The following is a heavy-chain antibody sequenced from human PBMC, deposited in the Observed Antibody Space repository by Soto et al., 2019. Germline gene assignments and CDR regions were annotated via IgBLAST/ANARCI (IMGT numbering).Heavy chain of an antibody. CDR1: GDTFNSYL. CDR3: ARESLGAKGADH. J-gene: IGHJ4*02. D-gene: IGHD7-27*01. CDR2: IIPIIRVT. Sequence: QVQLVQSGAEVKRPGSSVKVSCESSGDTFNSYLISWVRQAPGQGLEWMGGIIPIIRVTHYAQRFQGRVTISALSSTGTAYMELTNLGFEDTGLYYCARESLGAKGADHWGQGTLVNVSS. V-gene: IGHV1-69*17.